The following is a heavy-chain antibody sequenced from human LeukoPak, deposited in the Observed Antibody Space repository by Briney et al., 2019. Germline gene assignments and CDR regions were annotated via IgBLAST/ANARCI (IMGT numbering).Heavy chain of an antibody. D-gene: IGHD2-15*01. CDR3: ARDESGGYYVY. Sequence: GGSLRLSCAASGFTFSSYWMHWVRQAPGKGLVWVSRINSDGSSTSYADSVRGRFIISRDNAKNSVYLQLSSLKAEDSAVYFCARDESGGYYVYWGQGTLVTVSS. CDR1: GFTFSSYW. J-gene: IGHJ4*02. CDR2: INSDGSST. V-gene: IGHV3-74*01.